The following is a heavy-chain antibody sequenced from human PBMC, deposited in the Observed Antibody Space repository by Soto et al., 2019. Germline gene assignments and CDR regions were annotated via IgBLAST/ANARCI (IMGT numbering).Heavy chain of an antibody. CDR1: GESFSSSHYH. V-gene: IGHV4-30-4*08. CDR3: AATLRGVWFDP. Sequence: VLLQESGPGVVRPSHTLSLTCTVSGESFSSSHYHWSWLRQSPGKGRQWIGYISYTGSTFYISSLESRVTMSIDTSKKVFSLRVTSVTAADTAVYYCAATLRGVWFDPWGQGTLVTVSS. J-gene: IGHJ5*02. CDR2: ISYTGST. D-gene: IGHD1-26*01.